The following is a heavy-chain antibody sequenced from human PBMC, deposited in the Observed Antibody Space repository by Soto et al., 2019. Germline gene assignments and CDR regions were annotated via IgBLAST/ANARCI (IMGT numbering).Heavy chain of an antibody. CDR3: ARDYCSGGSCYWYFDL. V-gene: IGHV3-48*02. J-gene: IGHJ2*01. Sequence: EVQLVESGGGLVQPGGSLRLSCAASGFTFSSYSMNWVRQAPGKGLEWVSYISSSSSTIYYADSVKGRFTISRDNAKNSLYLQMNSRRDEDTAVYYCARDYCSGGSCYWYFDLWGRGTLVTVSS. CDR1: GFTFSSYS. CDR2: ISSSSSTI. D-gene: IGHD2-15*01.